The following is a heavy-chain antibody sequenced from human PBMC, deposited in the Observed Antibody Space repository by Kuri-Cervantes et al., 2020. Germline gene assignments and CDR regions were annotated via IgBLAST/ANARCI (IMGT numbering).Heavy chain of an antibody. CDR2: INTDGSYR. Sequence: GESLKISCAASGFTFSNYWMHWVRQAPGKGLVWVARINTDGSYRNYTDSVKGRFTISRDNAKNSLYLQMNSLRAEDTAVYYCAREHCSSTSCSYFDYWGQGTLVTVSS. V-gene: IGHV3-74*01. D-gene: IGHD2-2*01. CDR3: AREHCSSTSCSYFDY. CDR1: GFTFSNYW. J-gene: IGHJ4*02.